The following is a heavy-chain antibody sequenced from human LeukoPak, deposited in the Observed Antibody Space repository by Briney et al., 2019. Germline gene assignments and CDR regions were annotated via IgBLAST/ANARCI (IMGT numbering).Heavy chain of an antibody. Sequence: GASVKVSCKASGYTFTSYDINWVRQATGQGLEWMGWMNPNSGNTGYAQKFQDRVTMTRNTSISTAYMELSSLRSEDTAVYYCARTHSSGWYSVGYYHMDVWGKGTTVTVSS. CDR3: ARTHSSGWYSVGYYHMDV. V-gene: IGHV1-8*01. J-gene: IGHJ6*03. CDR2: MNPNSGNT. CDR1: GYTFTSYD. D-gene: IGHD6-19*01.